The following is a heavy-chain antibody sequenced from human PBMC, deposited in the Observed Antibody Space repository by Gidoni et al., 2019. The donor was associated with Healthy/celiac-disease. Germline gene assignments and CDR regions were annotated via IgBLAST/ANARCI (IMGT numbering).Heavy chain of an antibody. D-gene: IGHD2-8*01. V-gene: IGHV3-15*01. CDR1: GFTFSNAW. J-gene: IGHJ6*02. CDR3: TTDCTNGVCFQYGMDV. CDR2: IKSKTDGGTT. Sequence: EVQLVESGGGLVKHGGSLRLSCAASGFTFSNAWLSWVRQAPGKGLEWVGRIKSKTDGGTTDYAAPVKGRFTISRDDSKNTLYLQMNSLKTEDTAVYYCTTDCTNGVCFQYGMDVGGQGTTVTVSS.